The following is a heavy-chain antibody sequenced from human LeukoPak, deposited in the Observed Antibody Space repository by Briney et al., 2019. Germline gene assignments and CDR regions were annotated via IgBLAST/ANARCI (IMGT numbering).Heavy chain of an antibody. V-gene: IGHV3-21*01. CDR2: ISSSSSYI. CDR1: GFTFSSYS. D-gene: IGHD2-21*02. J-gene: IGHJ3*02. Sequence: GGSLRLSCAASGFTFSSYSMNWVRQAPGKGLEWISSISSSSSYIYYADSVKGRFTISRDNAKNSLYLQMNSLRAEDTAVYYCARDKRYCGGDCHPGPEAFDIWGQGTMVTVSS. CDR3: ARDKRYCGGDCHPGPEAFDI.